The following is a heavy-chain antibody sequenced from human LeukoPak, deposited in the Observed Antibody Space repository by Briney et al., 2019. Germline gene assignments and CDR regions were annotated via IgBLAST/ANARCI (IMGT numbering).Heavy chain of an antibody. Sequence: GGSLRLSCVGSGFSFSEYSMNWVRQSPGKGLEWISYITSRSAFTYFAGSVKGRFTISRDDARNSVYLHLNALRVDDTAVYYCARERAYSSSWGYFDYWGQGTLVTVSS. D-gene: IGHD6-13*01. CDR3: ARERAYSSSWGYFDY. V-gene: IGHV3-48*01. J-gene: IGHJ4*02. CDR2: ITSRSAFT. CDR1: GFSFSEYS.